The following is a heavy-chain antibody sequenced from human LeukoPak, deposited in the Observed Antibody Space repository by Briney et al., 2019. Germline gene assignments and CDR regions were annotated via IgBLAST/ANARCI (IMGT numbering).Heavy chain of an antibody. CDR2: MNPNSGNT. D-gene: IGHD3-3*01. CDR3: ARVRAIFGVGNFDY. J-gene: IGHJ4*02. Sequence: AASVKVSCKASGYTFTSYDINWVRQATGQGLEWMGWMNPNSGNTGYAQKFQGRVTMTRNTSISTAYMELSSLRSEDTAVYYCARVRAIFGVGNFDYWGQGTLVTVSS. V-gene: IGHV1-8*01. CDR1: GYTFTSYD.